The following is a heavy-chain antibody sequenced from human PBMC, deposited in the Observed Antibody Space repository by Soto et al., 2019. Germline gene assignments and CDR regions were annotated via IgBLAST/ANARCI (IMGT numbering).Heavy chain of an antibody. V-gene: IGHV1-18*01. CDR3: ARSFIAGTTQYYYGMDV. CDR2: ISAYNGNT. CDR1: GYTFTSYG. D-gene: IGHD1-7*01. J-gene: IGHJ6*02. Sequence: ASVKVSCKASGYTFTSYGISWVRQAPGQGLEWMGWISAYNGNTNYAQKLQGRVTMTTDTSTSTAYMELRSLRSDDTAVYYCARSFIAGTTQYYYGMDVWGQGTTVTVSS.